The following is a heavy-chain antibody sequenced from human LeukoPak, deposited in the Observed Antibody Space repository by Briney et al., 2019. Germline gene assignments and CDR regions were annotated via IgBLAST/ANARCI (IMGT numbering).Heavy chain of an antibody. J-gene: IGHJ6*02. CDR1: GGTFSSYA. V-gene: IGHV1-18*01. Sequence: RASVKVSCKASGGTFSSYAISWVRQAPGQGLEWMGWISAYNGNTNYAQKLQGRVTMTTDTSTSTAYMELRSLRSDDTAVYYCARDPTAGHYYGMDVWGQGTTVTVSS. CDR3: ARDPTAGHYYGMDV. CDR2: ISAYNGNT. D-gene: IGHD6-13*01.